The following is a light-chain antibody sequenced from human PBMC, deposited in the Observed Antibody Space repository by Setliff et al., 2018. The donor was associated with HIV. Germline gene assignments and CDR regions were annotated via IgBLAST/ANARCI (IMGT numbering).Light chain of an antibody. CDR3: ASYRPNDLGV. CDR1: SSGVGSYDF. Sequence: QSVLIQPASVSGSPGQSVTVSCTGTSSGVGSYDFVSWYQQLPGKAPKLLIYDVSDRPSGVSHRFSGSKSGNTASLTISGLQSEDEADYYCASYRPNDLGVFGTGTKVTVL. J-gene: IGLJ1*01. CDR2: DVS. V-gene: IGLV2-14*03.